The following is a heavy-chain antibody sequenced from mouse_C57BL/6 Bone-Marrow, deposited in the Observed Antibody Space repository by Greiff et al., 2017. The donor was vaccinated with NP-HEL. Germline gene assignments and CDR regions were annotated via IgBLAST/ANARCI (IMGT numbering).Heavy chain of an antibody. Sequence: VQLQQPGAELVRPGASVKLSCTASGFNIKDDYMHWVKQRPEQGLEWIGWIDPENGDTEYASKFQGKATITADTSSNTAYLQLSSLTSEDTAVYYCTTLYDYFDYWGQGTTLTVSS. CDR2: IDPENGDT. CDR1: GFNIKDDY. J-gene: IGHJ2*01. D-gene: IGHD1-3*01. V-gene: IGHV14-4*01. CDR3: TTLYDYFDY.